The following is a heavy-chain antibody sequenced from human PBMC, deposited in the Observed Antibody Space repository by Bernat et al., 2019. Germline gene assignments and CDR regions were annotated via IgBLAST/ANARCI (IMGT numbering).Heavy chain of an antibody. CDR2: INSDGSST. CDR1: GFTFSSYW. J-gene: IGHJ4*02. D-gene: IGHD3-3*01. Sequence: EVQLVESGGGLVQPGGSLRLSCAASGFTFSSYWMHWVRQAPGKGLVWVSRINSDGSSTSYAGSVKGRFTISRDNAKNTLYLQMNSLRAEDTAVYYCARQMSIFGPPPLDYWGQGTLVTVSS. V-gene: IGHV3-74*01. CDR3: ARQMSIFGPPPLDY.